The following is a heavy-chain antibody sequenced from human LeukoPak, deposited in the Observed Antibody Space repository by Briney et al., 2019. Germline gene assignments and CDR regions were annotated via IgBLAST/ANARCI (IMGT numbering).Heavy chain of an antibody. D-gene: IGHD6-6*01. V-gene: IGHV1-46*01. J-gene: IGHJ5*02. CDR3: ARGTNSISFGFDP. CDR1: GYTFTSYY. Sequence: GASVKVSCKASGYTFTSYYMHWVRQAPGQGLEWMGIINPSGGSTTYAQKFQGRVTMTRDTSTDIVYMQLSSLRSEDTAVYYCARGTNSISFGFDPWGQGTLVTVSS. CDR2: INPSGGST.